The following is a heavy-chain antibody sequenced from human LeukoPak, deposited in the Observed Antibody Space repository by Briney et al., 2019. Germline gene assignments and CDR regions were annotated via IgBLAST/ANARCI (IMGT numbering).Heavy chain of an antibody. J-gene: IGHJ4*02. CDR1: GSPIGSYY. CDR2: VYYSGTT. CDR3: ARNIRGPDHFDY. Sequence: SETLSLTCTVSGSPIGSYYWTWIRQPPGKTLEWIGYVYYSGTTNYNPSLKSRVTISLDTSKIRFSLKLSSVTAADTAVYYCARNIRGPDHFDYWGQGTLVTVSS. V-gene: IGHV4-59*08. D-gene: IGHD2-2*02.